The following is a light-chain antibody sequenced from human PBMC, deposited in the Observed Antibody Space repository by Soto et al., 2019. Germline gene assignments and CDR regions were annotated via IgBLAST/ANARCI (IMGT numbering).Light chain of an antibody. V-gene: IGKV1-39*01. J-gene: IGKJ4*01. CDR3: QQSYSTPLT. CDR1: QSISSY. CDR2: AAS. Sequence: DIQMTQSPSSLSASVGDRVTITCRASQSISSYLNWYQQKPRKAPKLLIYAASSLQSGVPSRFSGSGSWIDFTLTISSLQPEDFANYYWQQSYSTPLTFGGGTKVEIK.